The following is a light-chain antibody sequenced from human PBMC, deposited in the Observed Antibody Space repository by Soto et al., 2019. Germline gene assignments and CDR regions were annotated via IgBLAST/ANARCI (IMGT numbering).Light chain of an antibody. J-gene: IGKJ2*01. V-gene: IGKV3-15*01. Sequence: DIVMTQSPATLSVSPGERATLSCRASQNVNSNLAWYQQKPGQAPRLLIFGASTRATGIPSRFSGSGSGTEFTLTISSLQSEDFAVYFCQQCNNWPPTFGQGTKLEIK. CDR3: QQCNNWPPT. CDR2: GAS. CDR1: QNVNSN.